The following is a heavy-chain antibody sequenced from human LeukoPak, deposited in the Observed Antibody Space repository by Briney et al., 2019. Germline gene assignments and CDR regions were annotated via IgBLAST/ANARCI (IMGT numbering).Heavy chain of an antibody. D-gene: IGHD2-8*01. V-gene: IGHV3-23*01. CDR3: AKGVSFDY. Sequence: GGSLRLSCAASGFAFTSYAVSWVRQAPGKGLEWVSTITGNGYTYYADSVKGRFTISRDISKSTLFLQMNSLRADDTAVYYCAKGVSFDYWGQGALVTVSS. J-gene: IGHJ4*02. CDR1: GFAFTSYA. CDR2: ITGNGYT.